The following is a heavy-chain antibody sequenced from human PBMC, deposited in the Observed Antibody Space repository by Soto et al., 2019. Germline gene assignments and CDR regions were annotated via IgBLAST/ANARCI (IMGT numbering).Heavy chain of an antibody. CDR1: ADTFTSHY. CDR2: INPNSGNI. J-gene: IGHJ4*02. D-gene: IGHD3-10*01. V-gene: IGHV1-8*02. CDR3: ARGRASGSYYLLDY. Sequence: ASVKVSCKVPADTFTSHYIHWVRQAPGHGLEWMGWINPNSGNIGYAQRFQGRVTMTRDTAIRTAYMEVSSLRSDDTAVYYCARGRASGSYYLLDYWGQGTLVTVSS.